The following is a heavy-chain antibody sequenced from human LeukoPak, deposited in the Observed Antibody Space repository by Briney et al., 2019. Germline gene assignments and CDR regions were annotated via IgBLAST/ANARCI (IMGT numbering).Heavy chain of an antibody. Sequence: ASVKVSCKASGYTFISYGISWVRQAPGQGLEWMGWISAYNSSTNYAQKLQGRVTMTTDTSTSTAYMELRSLRSDDTAVYYCARETVQLERQLDYWGQGTLVTVSS. J-gene: IGHJ4*02. CDR2: ISAYNSST. CDR1: GYTFISYG. D-gene: IGHD1-1*01. CDR3: ARETVQLERQLDY. V-gene: IGHV1-18*01.